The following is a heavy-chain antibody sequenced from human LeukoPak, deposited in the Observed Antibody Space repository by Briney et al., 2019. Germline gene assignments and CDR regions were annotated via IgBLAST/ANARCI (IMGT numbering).Heavy chain of an antibody. V-gene: IGHV1-2*02. CDR2: INPNSGGT. J-gene: IGHJ4*02. D-gene: IGHD6-13*01. Sequence: ASVKVACRASGYTFTGYYMHWVRHAPGQGLEWMGWINPNSGGTNYAQKFQGRVTMTRDTSISTAYMELSRLRSDDTAVYYCAREGAPYSSSYDYWGQGTLVTVSS. CDR1: GYTFTGYY. CDR3: AREGAPYSSSYDY.